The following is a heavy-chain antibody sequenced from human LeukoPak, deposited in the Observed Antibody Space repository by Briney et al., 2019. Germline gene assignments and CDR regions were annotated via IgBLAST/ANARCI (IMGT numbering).Heavy chain of an antibody. J-gene: IGHJ3*02. D-gene: IGHD2-15*01. CDR1: GYTFTGYY. CDR3: AAAGRSYCSGGTCYSDLNDAFDI. V-gene: IGHV1-2*02. Sequence: GASVKVSCKASGYTFTGYYMHWVRQAPGQGLEWMGWINPNSGGTNYAQKFQGRVTMTRDTSISTAYMELSRLRSDDTAIYYCAAAGRSYCSGGTCYSDLNDAFDIWGQGTMVTVSS. CDR2: INPNSGGT.